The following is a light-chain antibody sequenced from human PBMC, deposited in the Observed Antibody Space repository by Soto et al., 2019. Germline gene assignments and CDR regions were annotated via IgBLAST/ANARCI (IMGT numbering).Light chain of an antibody. Sequence: EIVMTQSPATLSVSPGERATLSCRASQSMYNNLAWYQQKPGQAPRLLIYFASTRATGIPARFSGSGSGTEFTLTISSLQSEDFAVYYCQQYNNGPLTFGGGTKVEI. V-gene: IGKV3-15*01. CDR2: FAS. CDR1: QSMYNN. J-gene: IGKJ4*01. CDR3: QQYNNGPLT.